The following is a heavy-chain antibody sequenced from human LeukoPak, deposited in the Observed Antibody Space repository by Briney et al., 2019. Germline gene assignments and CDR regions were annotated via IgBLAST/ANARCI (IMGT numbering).Heavy chain of an antibody. Sequence: PGGSLRLSCAASGVTFDDYAMHWVRQAPGKGLEWVSLISWDGGSTYYADSVKGRFTISRDNSKNSLYLQMNSLRAEDTALYYCARLSSGWYSHWGQGTLVTVSS. V-gene: IGHV3-43D*03. CDR3: ARLSSGWYSH. CDR2: ISWDGGST. CDR1: GVTFDDYA. D-gene: IGHD6-19*01. J-gene: IGHJ4*02.